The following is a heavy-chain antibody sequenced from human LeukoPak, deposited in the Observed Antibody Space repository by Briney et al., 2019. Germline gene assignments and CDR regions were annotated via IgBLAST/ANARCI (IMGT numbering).Heavy chain of an antibody. V-gene: IGHV3-21*01. CDR3: ARDPFGYSSS. CDR2: ISSSRSYI. Sequence: PGGSLRLSXAASGFTFSSYSMNWVRQAPGKGPEWVSSISSSRSYIYYADSVKGRFTISRDNAKNSLYLQMNSLRAEDTAVYYCARDPFGYSSSWGQGTLVTVSS. CDR1: GFTFSSYS. D-gene: IGHD6-13*01. J-gene: IGHJ4*02.